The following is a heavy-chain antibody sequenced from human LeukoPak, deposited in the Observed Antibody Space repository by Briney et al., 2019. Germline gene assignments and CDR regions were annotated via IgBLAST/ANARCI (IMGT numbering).Heavy chain of an antibody. CDR2: INSDGSST. J-gene: IGHJ6*02. CDR3: ARTDVLLSGMDV. V-gene: IGHV3-74*01. Sequence: GGSLRLSCAASGFTFSNYWMHWVRQAPGKGLVWVSRINSDGSSTNYADSVKGRFTISRDNAKNTLYLQVNSLRAEDTAVYYCARTDVLLSGMDVWGQGTTVTVSS. D-gene: IGHD3-10*01. CDR1: GFTFSNYW.